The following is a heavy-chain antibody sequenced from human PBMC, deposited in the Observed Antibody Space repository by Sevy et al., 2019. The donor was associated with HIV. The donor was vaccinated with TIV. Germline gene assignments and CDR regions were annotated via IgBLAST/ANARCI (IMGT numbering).Heavy chain of an antibody. CDR3: ARFAVEYFTIDCYHRFDH. CDR1: GFTFPIYS. J-gene: IGHJ4*02. Sequence: GGSLRLSCVASGFTFPIYSVLWVRQAPGKGLEWLTLISYDGNYKYYADSVKGRFTISRDNSNNILYLQMSSLRVEDTALYFCARFAVEYFTIDCYHRFDHWGLGTLVTVSS. D-gene: IGHD2-8*01. V-gene: IGHV3-30*04. CDR2: ISYDGNYK.